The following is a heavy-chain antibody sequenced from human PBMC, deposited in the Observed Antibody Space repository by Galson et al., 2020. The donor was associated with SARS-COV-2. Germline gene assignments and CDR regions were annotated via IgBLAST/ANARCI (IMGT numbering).Heavy chain of an antibody. V-gene: IGHV5-51*01. Sequence: KIGESLKISCKASGYSFPSYWIGRVRQLPGQGLEWVGVIFPGDSYTRYNPSFQGQVTIPADKSLSTAFLHWSSLKASDTAMYYCVRPLSGGYWPRPFDYWGQGTLVTVSS. J-gene: IGHJ4*02. CDR1: GYSFPSYW. CDR2: IFPGDSYT. CDR3: VRPLSGGYWPRPFDY. D-gene: IGHD1-26*01.